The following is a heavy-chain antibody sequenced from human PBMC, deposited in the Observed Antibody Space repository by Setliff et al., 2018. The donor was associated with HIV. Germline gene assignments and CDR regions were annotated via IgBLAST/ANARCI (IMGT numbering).Heavy chain of an antibody. Sequence: RLSCAASGFTFSSYWMSWVRQAPGKGLEWVANIKQDGSEKYYVDSVKGRFTISRDNAKNSLYLQMNSLRAEDTAVYYCARDLSYDYDRSSDTFDYWGQGTLVTVSS. CDR2: IKQDGSEK. CDR3: ARDLSYDYDRSSDTFDY. J-gene: IGHJ4*02. V-gene: IGHV3-7*01. D-gene: IGHD3-22*01. CDR1: GFTFSSYW.